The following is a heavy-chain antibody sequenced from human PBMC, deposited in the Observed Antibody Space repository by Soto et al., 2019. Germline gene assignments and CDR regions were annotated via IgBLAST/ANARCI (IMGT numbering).Heavy chain of an antibody. J-gene: IGHJ5*02. Sequence: SVKVSCKASGGTFSSYTISWVRQAPGQGLEWMGRIIPILGIANYAQKFQGRVTITADKSTSTAYMELSSLRSEDTAVYYCAREACSGGSCSWFDPWGQGTLVTVSS. D-gene: IGHD2-15*01. V-gene: IGHV1-69*04. CDR2: IIPILGIA. CDR1: GGTFSSYT. CDR3: AREACSGGSCSWFDP.